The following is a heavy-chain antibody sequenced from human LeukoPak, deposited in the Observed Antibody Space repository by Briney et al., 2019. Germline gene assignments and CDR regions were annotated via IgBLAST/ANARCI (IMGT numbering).Heavy chain of an antibody. D-gene: IGHD3-22*01. V-gene: IGHV4-39*01. J-gene: IGHJ4*02. Sequence: SETLSLTCTVSGGSISSSSYYWGWIRQPPGKGLEWIGSIYYSGSTYYNPSLKSRATISVDTSKNQFSLRLTSVTAADTAVYYCARHVHVSMIVVILSDYFDYWGRGTLVTVSS. CDR3: ARHVHVSMIVVILSDYFDY. CDR1: GGSISSSSYY. CDR2: IYYSGST.